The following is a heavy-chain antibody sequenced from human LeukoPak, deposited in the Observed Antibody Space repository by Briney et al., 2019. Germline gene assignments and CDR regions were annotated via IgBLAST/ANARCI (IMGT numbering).Heavy chain of an antibody. J-gene: IGHJ4*02. CDR2: INHSGST. CDR3: ASIRVDTAMVFDY. V-gene: IGHV4-34*01. Sequence: SETLSLTCAVYGGSFGGYYWSWIRQPPGKGLEWIGEINHSGSTNYNPSLKSRVTISVDTSKNQFSLKLSSVTAADTAVYYCASIRVDTAMVFDYWGQGTLVTVSS. D-gene: IGHD5-18*01. CDR1: GGSFGGYY.